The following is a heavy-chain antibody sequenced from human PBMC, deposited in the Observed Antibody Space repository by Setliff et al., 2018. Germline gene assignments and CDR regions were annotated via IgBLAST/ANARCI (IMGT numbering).Heavy chain of an antibody. CDR1: GFTFSGSA. CDR3: TRQASPHPDSSGYYYDLKFYYYMDV. J-gene: IGHJ6*03. V-gene: IGHV3-73*01. CDR2: IRSRPDNYAT. D-gene: IGHD3-22*01. Sequence: GSLRLSCVASGFTFSGSAMHWVRQAPGKGLEWVGRIRSRPDNYATLYAASVKGRFTISRDDSKNTAYLQMNSLKTEDTAVYYCTRQASPHPDSSGYYYDLKFYYYMDVWGKGTTVTVSS.